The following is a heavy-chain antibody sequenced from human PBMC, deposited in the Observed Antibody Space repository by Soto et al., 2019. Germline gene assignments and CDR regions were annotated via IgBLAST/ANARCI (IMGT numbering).Heavy chain of an antibody. CDR1: GGTFSSYA. J-gene: IGHJ6*02. CDR3: AREGVGYCSGGSCYSPNYGMDV. D-gene: IGHD2-15*01. CDR2: IVPIFGTA. V-gene: IGHV1-69*13. Sequence: SVKVSCKASGGTFSSYAISWVRQAPGQGLEWMGGIVPIFGTANYAQKFQGRVTITADESTSTAYMELSSLRSEDTAVYYCAREGVGYCSGGSCYSPNYGMDVWG.